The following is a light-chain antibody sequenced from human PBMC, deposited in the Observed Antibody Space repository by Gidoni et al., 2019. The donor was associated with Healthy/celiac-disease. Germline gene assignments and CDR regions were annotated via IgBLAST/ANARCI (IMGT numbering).Light chain of an antibody. CDR2: AAS. V-gene: IGKV1-9*01. CDR3: QQLNSYPLT. CDR1: QGISSY. J-gene: IGKJ4*01. Sequence: DIQLTQSPSFLSASVGDRVTITCRASQGISSYLAWYQQNPVKAPKLLIYAASTLQSGVPSRFSGSGSGTEFTLTISSLQPEDFATYYCQQLNSYPLTFXGXTKVEIK.